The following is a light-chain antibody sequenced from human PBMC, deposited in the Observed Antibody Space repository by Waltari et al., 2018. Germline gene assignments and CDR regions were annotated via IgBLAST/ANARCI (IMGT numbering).Light chain of an antibody. V-gene: IGLV8-61*01. CDR2: STN. CDR3: VLYMGSGISV. Sequence: QTVVTQEPSFSVSPGGTVTLTCGLISGSVSTNFYPTWYQQTPGQAPRTLLYSTNTRSSGVPDRCSGSILGNKAALTITGAQADDESDYYCVLYMGSGISVFGGGTKLTVL. CDR1: SGSVSTNFY. J-gene: IGLJ3*02.